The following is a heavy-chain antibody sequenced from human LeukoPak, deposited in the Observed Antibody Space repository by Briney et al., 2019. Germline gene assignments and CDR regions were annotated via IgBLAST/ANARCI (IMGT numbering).Heavy chain of an antibody. CDR2: VRSKAYGGTT. J-gene: IGHJ6*02. D-gene: IGHD3-3*01. Sequence: GGSLRLSCAASGFTFGDYAMSWFRQAPEKGLEWVGLVRSKAYGGTTEYAASVKARFTISRGDSESIAYLQMNSLETEDTAVYYCARDPFGVGTSGYGMDVWGQGTTVTVSS. CDR1: GFTFGDYA. CDR3: ARDPFGVGTSGYGMDV. V-gene: IGHV3-49*03.